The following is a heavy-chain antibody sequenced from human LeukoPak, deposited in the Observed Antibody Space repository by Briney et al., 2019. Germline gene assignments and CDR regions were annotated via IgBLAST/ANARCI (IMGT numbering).Heavy chain of an antibody. CDR3: AKSGCSSTSCYLNY. V-gene: IGHV3-9*03. CDR2: ISWNSGSI. Sequence: GGSLRLSCAASGLTFDDYATHWVRQAPGKGLEWVPGISWNSGSIGYADSVKGRFTISRDNAKNSLYLQMNSLRPEDMALYYCAKSGCSSTSCYLNYWGQGILVTVSS. CDR1: GLTFDDYA. J-gene: IGHJ4*02. D-gene: IGHD2-2*01.